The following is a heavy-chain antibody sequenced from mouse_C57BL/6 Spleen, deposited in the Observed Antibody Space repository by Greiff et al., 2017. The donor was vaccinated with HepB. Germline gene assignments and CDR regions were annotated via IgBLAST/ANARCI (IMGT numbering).Heavy chain of an antibody. V-gene: IGHV1-54*01. D-gene: IGHD2-14*01. CDR3: ARNYYRDWYFDV. Sequence: VQLQQSGAELVRPGTSVKVSCKASGYAFTNYLIEWVKQRPGQGLEWIGVINPGSGGTNYNEKFKGKATLTADKSSSTAYMQLSSLTSEDSAVYFCARNYYRDWYFDVWGTGTTVTVSS. CDR1: GYAFTNYL. J-gene: IGHJ1*03. CDR2: INPGSGGT.